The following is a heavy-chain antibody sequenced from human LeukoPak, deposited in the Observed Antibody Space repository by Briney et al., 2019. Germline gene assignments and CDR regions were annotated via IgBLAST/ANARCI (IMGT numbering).Heavy chain of an antibody. V-gene: IGHV4-39*01. CDR3: AHNGNTAMDKWGGQVDY. D-gene: IGHD5-18*01. CDR2: IYYSGST. CDR1: GGSISSSSYY. Sequence: PSETLSLTCTVSGGSISSSSYYWGWIRQPPGKGLEWIGSIYYSGSTYYNPSLKSRVTISVDTSKNQFSLKLSSVTAADTAVYYCAHNGNTAMDKWGGQVDYWGQGTLVTVSS. J-gene: IGHJ4*02.